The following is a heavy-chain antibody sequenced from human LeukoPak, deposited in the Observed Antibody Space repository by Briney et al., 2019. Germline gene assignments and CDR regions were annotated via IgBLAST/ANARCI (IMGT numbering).Heavy chain of an antibody. Sequence: GGSLRLSCAASGFTFSTYWMTWVRQAPGKGLEWVANIKQDGSEKFYVDSVKGRFTISRDNAKNSLYLQMNSLRAEDTAVYYCARDLDWGAFDYWGLGTLVTVSS. CDR3: ARDLDWGAFDY. V-gene: IGHV3-7*04. D-gene: IGHD3-9*01. CDR1: GFTFSTYW. CDR2: IKQDGSEK. J-gene: IGHJ4*02.